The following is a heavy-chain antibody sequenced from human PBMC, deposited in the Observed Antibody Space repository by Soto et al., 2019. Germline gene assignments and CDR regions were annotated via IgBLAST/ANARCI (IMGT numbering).Heavy chain of an antibody. CDR1: GFSLSSSGVG. CDR3: AQSRSKTAMASFDS. V-gene: IGHV2-5*01. J-gene: IGHJ4*02. D-gene: IGHD5-18*01. Sequence: SGPTLVNPTQTLTLTCTFAGFSLSSSGVGVGWIRQPPGKALEWLALIYWNDDKRYSPSLKSRATITKDTSKNRVVLTRTNMEPVDTATYCCAQSRSKTAMASFDSWGKGALVPVS. CDR2: IYWNDDK.